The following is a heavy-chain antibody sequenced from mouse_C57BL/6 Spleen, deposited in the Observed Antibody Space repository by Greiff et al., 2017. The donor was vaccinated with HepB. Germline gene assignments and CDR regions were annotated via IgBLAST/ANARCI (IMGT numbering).Heavy chain of an antibody. D-gene: IGHD1-1*01. Sequence: VQLQQSGAELVKPGASVKISCKASGYTFTDYYINWVKQRPGQGLEWIGKIGPGSGSTYYNEKFKGKATLTADKSSSTAYMQLSSLTSEDSAVYFCATSYGSPFYAMDYWGQGTSVTVSS. CDR1: GYTFTDYY. CDR3: ATSYGSPFYAMDY. J-gene: IGHJ4*01. V-gene: IGHV1-77*01. CDR2: IGPGSGST.